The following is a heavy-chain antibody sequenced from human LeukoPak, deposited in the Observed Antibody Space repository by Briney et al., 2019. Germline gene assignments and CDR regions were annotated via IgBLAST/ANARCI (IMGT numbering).Heavy chain of an antibody. CDR1: GGTFSSYA. D-gene: IGHD3-22*01. J-gene: IGHJ4*02. Sequence: GASVKVSCKASGGTFSSYAISWVRQAPGQGLEWMGGIIPIFGTANYAQKFQGRVTITADESTSTAYMELSSLRSEDTALYYCARYYDSSGYYFDYWGQGTLVTVSS. CDR2: IIPIFGTA. V-gene: IGHV1-69*13. CDR3: ARYYDSSGYYFDY.